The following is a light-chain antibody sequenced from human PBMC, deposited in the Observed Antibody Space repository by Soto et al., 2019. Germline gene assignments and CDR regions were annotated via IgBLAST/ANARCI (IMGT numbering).Light chain of an antibody. CDR1: SSDVGSYNL. V-gene: IGLV2-23*02. J-gene: IGLJ1*01. CDR2: EVS. Sequence: QSALTQPTSVSGSPGQSITISCTGTSSDVGSYNLVSWYQQHPGKAPKRMIYEVSKRPSGVSNRFSGSKSGDTASLTISGLQAEDEADYYCCSYAGSSNPYVFGTGTKVTVL. CDR3: CSYAGSSNPYV.